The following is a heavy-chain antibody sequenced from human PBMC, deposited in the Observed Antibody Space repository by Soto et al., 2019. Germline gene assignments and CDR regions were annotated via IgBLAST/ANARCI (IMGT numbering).Heavy chain of an antibody. CDR2: IYYSGST. J-gene: IGHJ6*02. V-gene: IGHV4-59*01. D-gene: IGHD3-10*01. CDR1: GGSISSYY. Sequence: SETLSLTCTVSGGSISSYYWSWIRQPPGKGLEWIGYIYYSGSTNYNPSLKSRVTISVDTSKNQFSLKLSSVTAADTAVYYCGRGYYGSGSHHYSYFGMGGWVEVNRVTVA. CDR3: GRGYYGSGSHHYSYFGMGG.